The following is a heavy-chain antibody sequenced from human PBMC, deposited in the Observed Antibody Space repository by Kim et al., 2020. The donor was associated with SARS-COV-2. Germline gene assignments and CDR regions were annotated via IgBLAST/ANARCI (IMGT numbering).Heavy chain of an antibody. Sequence: GGSLRLSCAASGFNFSDYYMSWVRQAPGKGLEWISYISHSGATTYYADSVRGRFTISRDNGQNSLSLQMNSLRAEDTAVYFCVREDSSKDHGRFHPWGQGTLGAVSS. D-gene: IGHD6-13*01. V-gene: IGHV3-11*01. CDR3: VREDSSKDHGRFHP. CDR2: ISHSGATT. J-gene: IGHJ5*02. CDR1: GFNFSDYY.